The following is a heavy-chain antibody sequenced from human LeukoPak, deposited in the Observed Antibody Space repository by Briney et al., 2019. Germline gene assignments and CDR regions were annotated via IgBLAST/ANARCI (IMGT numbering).Heavy chain of an antibody. CDR1: GFTFSSYD. CDR3: AGQNYDILTGRAGDAFDI. J-gene: IGHJ3*02. Sequence: GGSLRLSCAASGFTFSSYDMHWVRQTTGRGLEWVSGIGTAGDTYSPGSVKGRFTISRENAKNSLYLQMNSLRAEDTAVYYCAGQNYDILTGRAGDAFDIWGQGTMVTVSS. CDR2: IGTAGDT. D-gene: IGHD3-9*01. V-gene: IGHV3-13*01.